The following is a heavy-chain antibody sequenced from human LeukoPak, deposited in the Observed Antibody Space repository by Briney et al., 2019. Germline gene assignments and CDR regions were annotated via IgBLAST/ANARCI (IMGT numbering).Heavy chain of an antibody. J-gene: IGHJ2*01. D-gene: IGHD5-18*01. V-gene: IGHV4-59*01. Sequence: SETLSLTCTVSGGSISSYYWSWIRQPPGKGLEWIGYIYYSGSTNYNPSLKSRVTISVDTSKNQFSLKLTSVTAADTAVYYCARGFPYSYDLNWYFDLWGRGTLVTVSS. CDR3: ARGFPYSYDLNWYFDL. CDR2: IYYSGST. CDR1: GGSISSYY.